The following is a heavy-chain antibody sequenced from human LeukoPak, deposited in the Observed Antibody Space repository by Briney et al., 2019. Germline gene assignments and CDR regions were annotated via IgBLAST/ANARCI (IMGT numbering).Heavy chain of an antibody. J-gene: IGHJ4*02. D-gene: IGHD3-3*01. CDR2: IKYDGSAT. V-gene: IGHV3-74*01. CDR3: VSGSLQSGYNFDY. CDR1: GFTFSNYW. Sequence: GGSLRLSCAASGFTFSNYWMHWIRQVPGKGLVWVSHIKYDGSATNYADSVKGRFTISRDNPKNTLYLQMNSLRAEDTAVYYCVSGSLQSGYNFDYWGQGALVTVSS.